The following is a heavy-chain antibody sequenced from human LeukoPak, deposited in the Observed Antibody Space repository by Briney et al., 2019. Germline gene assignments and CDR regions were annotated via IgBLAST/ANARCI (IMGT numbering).Heavy chain of an antibody. CDR2: IIPIFGTA. D-gene: IGHD5-24*01. CDR1: GGTFSSYA. Sequence: SVKVSCKASGGTFSSYAISWVRQAPGQGLEWMGGIIPIFGTANYAQKFQGRVTITADESTSTAYMELSSLRSEDTAVYYCARVAVGDGYNFFDYWGQGTLVTVSS. V-gene: IGHV1-69*13. J-gene: IGHJ4*02. CDR3: ARVAVGDGYNFFDY.